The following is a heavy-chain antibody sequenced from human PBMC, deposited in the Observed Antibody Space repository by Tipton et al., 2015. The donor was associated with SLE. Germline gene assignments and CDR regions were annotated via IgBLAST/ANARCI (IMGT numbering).Heavy chain of an antibody. CDR2: ISGSGGST. V-gene: IGHV3-23*01. J-gene: IGHJ6*02. CDR1: GFTFSSYA. CDR3: AKDTQTMAGTYYGLDV. Sequence: SLRLSCAASGFTFSSYAMSWVRQAPGKGLEWVSAISGSGGSTYHADSVKGRFTISRDNSRNTLYVQMNSLRAEDTAVYYCAKDTQTMAGTYYGLDVWGQGTTVTVSS. D-gene: IGHD6-19*01.